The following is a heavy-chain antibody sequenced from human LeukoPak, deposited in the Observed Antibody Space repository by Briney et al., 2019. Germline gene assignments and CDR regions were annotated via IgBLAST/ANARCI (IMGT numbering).Heavy chain of an antibody. CDR3: AKTPVYDYVWGSYRYPTAGFDY. Sequence: PGGSLRLSRAASGFTFSSYAMSWVRQAPGKGLEGVSAISGSGGSTYYADSVKGRFTISRDNSKNTLYLQMNSLRAEDTAVYYCAKTPVYDYVWGSYRYPTAGFDYWGQGTLVTVSS. D-gene: IGHD3-16*02. V-gene: IGHV3-23*01. J-gene: IGHJ4*02. CDR1: GFTFSSYA. CDR2: ISGSGGST.